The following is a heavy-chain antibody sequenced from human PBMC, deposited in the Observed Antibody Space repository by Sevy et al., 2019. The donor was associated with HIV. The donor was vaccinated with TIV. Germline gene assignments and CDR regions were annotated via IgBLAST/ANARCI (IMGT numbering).Heavy chain of an antibody. D-gene: IGHD6-6*01. Sequence: GGSLRLSCAASGFTFSSYGMHWVRQAPGKGLEWVAFIRYDGSNKYYADSVKGRFNISRENSKNTLYLQMNSLRAADTAVYYCAKVRVWCSSSSENYYYYYYGMDVWGQGTTVTVSS. CDR1: GFTFSSYG. J-gene: IGHJ6*02. CDR2: IRYDGSNK. CDR3: AKVRVWCSSSSENYYYYYYGMDV. V-gene: IGHV3-30*02.